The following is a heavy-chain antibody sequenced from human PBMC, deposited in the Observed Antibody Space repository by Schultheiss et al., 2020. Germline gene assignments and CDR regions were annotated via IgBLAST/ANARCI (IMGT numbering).Heavy chain of an antibody. J-gene: IGHJ4*02. V-gene: IGHV3-20*04. CDR3: AREGSPGIMITFGVY. CDR1: GFTFSSYG. CDR2: INWNGGST. Sequence: GGSLRLSCAASGFTFSSYGMSWVRQAPGKGLEWVSGINWNGGSTGYADSVKGRFTISRDNSKNTLYLQMNSLRAEDTAVYYCAREGSPGIMITFGVYWGQGTLVTVSS. D-gene: IGHD3-16*01.